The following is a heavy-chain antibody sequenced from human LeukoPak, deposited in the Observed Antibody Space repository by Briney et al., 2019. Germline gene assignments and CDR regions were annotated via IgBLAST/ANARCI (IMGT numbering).Heavy chain of an antibody. CDR2: IYTSGST. CDR1: GGSISSGSYY. Sequence: SETLSLTCTVSGGSISSGSYYWSWIRQPAGKGLGWIGRIYTSGSTNYNPSLKSRVTISVDTSKNQFSLKLSSVTAADTAVYYCARGLLWFGGRYFDYWGQGTLVTVSS. D-gene: IGHD3-10*01. CDR3: ARGLLWFGGRYFDY. V-gene: IGHV4-61*02. J-gene: IGHJ4*02.